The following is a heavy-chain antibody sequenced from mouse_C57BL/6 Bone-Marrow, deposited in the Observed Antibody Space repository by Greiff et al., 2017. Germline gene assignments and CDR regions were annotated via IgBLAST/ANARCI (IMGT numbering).Heavy chain of an antibody. V-gene: IGHV1-81*01. J-gene: IGHJ3*01. CDR2: IYPRSGNT. D-gene: IGHD2-3*01. CDR3: ARDGSFAY. CDR1: GYTFTSYG. Sequence: QVQLQQSGAELARPGASVTLSCKASGYTFTSYGISWVKQRTGQGLVWIGEIYPRSGNTYYNEKFKGKATLTADKSSSAAYMELRSLTSEDSAVYVCARDGSFAYWGQGTLVTVSA.